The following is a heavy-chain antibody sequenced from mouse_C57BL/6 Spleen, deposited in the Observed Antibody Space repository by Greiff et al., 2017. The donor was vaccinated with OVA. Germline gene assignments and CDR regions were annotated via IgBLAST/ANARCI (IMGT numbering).Heavy chain of an antibody. CDR3: VREGGYDPFDY. J-gene: IGHJ2*01. Sequence: EVQLVESGGGLVQPKGSLKLSCAASGFSFNTYAMNWVRQAPGKGLEWVGRIRSKSNNYATYYADSVKDRVTISREDSESMLYLQMNNLKTDDTAMDYGVREGGYDPFDYWGQGTTLTVSS. D-gene: IGHD2-2*01. V-gene: IGHV10-1*01. CDR2: IRSKSNNYAT. CDR1: GFSFNTYA.